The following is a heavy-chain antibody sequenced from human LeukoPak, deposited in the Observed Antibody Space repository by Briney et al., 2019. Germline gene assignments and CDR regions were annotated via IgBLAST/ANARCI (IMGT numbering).Heavy chain of an antibody. J-gene: IGHJ3*01. CDR2: IYYGGST. Sequence: SETLSLTCTVSGGSVSTNHYWGWIRQPPGKGLGWIGSIYYGGSTYYNPSLRSRVTTSVDTSKNQFSLKLSSVTAADTAVYYCAKSTYYYDTFVNAFDFWGQGTVVTVSS. CDR3: AKSTYYYDTFVNAFDF. CDR1: GGSVSTNHY. D-gene: IGHD3-22*01. V-gene: IGHV4-39*07.